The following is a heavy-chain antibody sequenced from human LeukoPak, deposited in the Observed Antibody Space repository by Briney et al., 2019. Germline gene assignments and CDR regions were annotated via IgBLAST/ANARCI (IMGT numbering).Heavy chain of an antibody. Sequence: GGSLRLSCAASGFTFSLYSMNWVRQAPGKGLEYVSAISSNGGSTYYANSVRGRFTISRDNSKNTLYLQMGSLRAEDMAVYYCARGSQDWFDPWGQGTLVTVSS. J-gene: IGHJ5*02. CDR3: ARGSQDWFDP. CDR1: GFTFSLYS. CDR2: ISSNGGST. V-gene: IGHV3-64*01.